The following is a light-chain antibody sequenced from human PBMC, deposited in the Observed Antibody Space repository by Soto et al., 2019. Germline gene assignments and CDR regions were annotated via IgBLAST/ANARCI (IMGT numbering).Light chain of an antibody. CDR1: QSVSSNY. V-gene: IGKV3-20*01. CDR3: QQYSNSPFT. J-gene: IGKJ2*01. Sequence: EIVLTQSPGTLSVSLGERGTLSCKASQSVSSNYLAWYQQKGGQAPRLLIYGVSNRATGVPDRFSGNGSGTDFTLIVSRVEPEDFAVNWYQQYSNSPFTFGQGTSLEI. CDR2: GVS.